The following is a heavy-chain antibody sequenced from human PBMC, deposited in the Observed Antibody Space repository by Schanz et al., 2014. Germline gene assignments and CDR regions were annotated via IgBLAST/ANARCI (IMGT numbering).Heavy chain of an antibody. Sequence: EVQLVESGGGLIHPGGSLRLSCAVSGFTVNTNYMTWVRQAPGKGLECVSILYIRSTYYADSVKGRFTISRDNSKKMVFLQMNSPRVEDTAIYYCARDEGKDGYNLAFDVWGQGTLVTVSS. CDR2: LYIRST. J-gene: IGHJ3*01. V-gene: IGHV3-53*01. CDR1: GFTVNTNY. CDR3: ARDEGKDGYNLAFDV. D-gene: IGHD5-12*01.